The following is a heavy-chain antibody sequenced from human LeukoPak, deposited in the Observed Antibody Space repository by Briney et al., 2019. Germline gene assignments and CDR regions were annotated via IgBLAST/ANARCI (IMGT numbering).Heavy chain of an antibody. V-gene: IGHV1-46*01. CDR1: VYTFASYS. D-gene: IGHD6-6*01. CDR3: ARNPYSTSQHWFDP. Sequence: GASVTVSCKSSVYTFASYSIHWVRQAPGQGLEWMGIISPSGGSTNYAQNFQGRVTMTRDTSTNTVYMELSSLRSEDTAVYYCARNPYSTSQHWFDPWGQGTLVTVSS. CDR2: ISPSGGST. J-gene: IGHJ5*02.